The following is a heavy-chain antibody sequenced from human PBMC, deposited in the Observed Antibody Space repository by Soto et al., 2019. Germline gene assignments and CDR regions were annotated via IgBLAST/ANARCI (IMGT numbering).Heavy chain of an antibody. CDR3: ARHRAATAHDGFDL. V-gene: IGHV4-59*08. CDR2: IYYNGNT. J-gene: IGHJ3*01. Sequence: SETLSLTCTVSGDSISSDYWSCIRQPPGKGLEWIGYIYYNGNTKYNPSLKRRVTISLDTSKNHFSLRLSSVTAADTAVYYCARHRAATAHDGFDLWGQGTMVPGSS. D-gene: IGHD1-26*01. CDR1: GDSISSDY.